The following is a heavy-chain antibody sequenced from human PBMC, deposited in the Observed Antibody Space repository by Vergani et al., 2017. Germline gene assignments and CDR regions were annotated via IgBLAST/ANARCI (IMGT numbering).Heavy chain of an antibody. V-gene: IGHV3-9*01. CDR2: ISWNSGSI. J-gene: IGHJ3*02. D-gene: IGHD5-18*01. CDR1: GFTFDDYA. CDR3: AKVRGMDTAMVYAFDI. Sequence: EVQLVESGGGLVQPGRSLRLSCAASGFTFDDYAMHWVRQAPGKGLEGVSGISWNSGSIGYADSVKGRFTISRDNAKNSLYLQMNSLRAEDTDLYYCAKVRGMDTAMVYAFDIWGQGTMVTVSS.